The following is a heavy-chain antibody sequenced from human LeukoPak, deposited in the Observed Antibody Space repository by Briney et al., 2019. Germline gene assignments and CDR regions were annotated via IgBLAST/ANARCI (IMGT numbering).Heavy chain of an antibody. CDR1: GFTFRSYN. D-gene: IGHD4-17*01. CDR2: ISSSSSYI. CDR3: AKMLTTASLDAFDI. J-gene: IGHJ3*02. V-gene: IGHV3-21*01. Sequence: PGGSLRLSCAASGFTFRSYNMNWVRQAPGKGLEWVSSISSSSSYIYYADSVKGRFTISRDNAKNSLYLQMNSLRAEDTAVYYCAKMLTTASLDAFDIWGQGTMVTVSS.